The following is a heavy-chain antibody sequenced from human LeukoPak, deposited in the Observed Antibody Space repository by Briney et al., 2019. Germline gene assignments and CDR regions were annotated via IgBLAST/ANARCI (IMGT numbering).Heavy chain of an antibody. V-gene: IGHV4-59*01. CDR2: IYYSGST. CDR3: ARGGNFSWFDP. CDR1: GGSISSYY. J-gene: IGHJ5*02. D-gene: IGHD4-23*01. Sequence: SETLSLTCTVPGGSISSYYWSRIRQPPGKGLEWIGYIYYSGSTNYNPSLKSRVTISVDTSKNQFSLKLSSVTAADTAVYYCARGGNFSWFDPWGQGTLVTVSS.